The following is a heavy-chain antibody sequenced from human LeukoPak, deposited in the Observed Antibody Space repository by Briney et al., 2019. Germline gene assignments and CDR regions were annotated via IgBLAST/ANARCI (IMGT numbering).Heavy chain of an antibody. CDR3: ATAHGLRYFMDV. V-gene: IGHV3-48*03. CDR1: EFSLGDYE. Sequence: GGSLRLSCTASEFSLGDYEIHWVRQAPGKGLEWLSYISSSGLYIHYADSVKGRFNVSRDNGKEEVSLQMKSLRAGDTAVYYCATAHGLRYFMDVWGKGTTVTVSS. D-gene: IGHD3-9*01. CDR2: ISSSGLYI. J-gene: IGHJ6*03.